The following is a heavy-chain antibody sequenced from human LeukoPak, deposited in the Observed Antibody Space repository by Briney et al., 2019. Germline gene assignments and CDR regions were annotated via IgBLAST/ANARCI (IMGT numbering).Heavy chain of an antibody. Sequence: GGSLRLSCAASGFTFSSYGMDWVRQAPGKGLEWVAVIWYDGSNKYYADSVKGRFTISRDNSKNTLYLQMNSLRAEDTAVYYCAREYSSTWYWFDPWGQGTLVTVSS. J-gene: IGHJ5*02. D-gene: IGHD6-13*01. CDR2: IWYDGSNK. CDR1: GFTFSSYG. CDR3: AREYSSTWYWFDP. V-gene: IGHV3-33*01.